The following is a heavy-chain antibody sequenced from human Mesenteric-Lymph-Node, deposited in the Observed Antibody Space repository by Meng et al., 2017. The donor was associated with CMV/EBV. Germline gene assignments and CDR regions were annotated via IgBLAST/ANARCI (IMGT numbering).Heavy chain of an antibody. J-gene: IGHJ4*02. CDR1: GDTISNRTYY. CDR2: VHHSGTT. D-gene: IGHD3-22*01. Sequence: QVQDPGPGLVKPSETLALSCSVSGDTISNRTYYWTWIRQPPGKGLEWIGCVHHSGTTYYNPSLKGRLPISVDTSANLFSLRLTTVTAADTATYYCARRGNYDSDYSEYWGQGTLVTVSS. CDR3: ARRGNYDSDYSEY. V-gene: IGHV4-39*01.